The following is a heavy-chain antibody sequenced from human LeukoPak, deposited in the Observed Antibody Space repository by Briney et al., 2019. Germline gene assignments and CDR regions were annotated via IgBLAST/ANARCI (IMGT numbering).Heavy chain of an antibody. CDR1: GFTFDDHD. CDR3: ARGKMVGATAWGGLDY. D-gene: IGHD1-26*01. V-gene: IGHV3-20*04. J-gene: IGHJ4*02. CDR2: INWNGGST. Sequence: GGSLRLSCVASGFTFDDHDMSWVRQAPGKGLEWVSNINWNGGSTGYAGSVKGRFTISRDNAKNSPYLQMNSLRAEDTAFYYCARGKMVGATAWGGLDYWGQGTLVTVSS.